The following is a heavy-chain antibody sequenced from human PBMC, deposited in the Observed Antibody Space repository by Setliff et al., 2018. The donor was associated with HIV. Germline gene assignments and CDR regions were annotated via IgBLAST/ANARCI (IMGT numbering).Heavy chain of an antibody. J-gene: IGHJ4*02. Sequence: KTSDTLSLTCTVSGGSISSSSYYWGWIRKPPGKGREWIGSIYYSGSSYYNPSLKSRVTISVDTSKKQFSLKLSSVTAADTAVYYCARREAYYDLWSGYYIYWGQGTLVTVSS. CDR2: IYYSGSS. CDR1: GGSISSSSYY. V-gene: IGHV4-39*01. D-gene: IGHD3-3*01. CDR3: ARREAYYDLWSGYYIY.